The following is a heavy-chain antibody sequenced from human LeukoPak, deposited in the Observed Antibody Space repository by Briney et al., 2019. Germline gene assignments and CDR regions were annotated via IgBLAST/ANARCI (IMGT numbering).Heavy chain of an antibody. D-gene: IGHD6-6*01. V-gene: IGHV4-59*01. CDR1: GGSTSSYY. CDR3: ARDPYSSSSGDAFDI. CDR2: IYYSGST. J-gene: IGHJ3*02. Sequence: SETLSLTCTVSGGSTSSYYWSWIRQPPGKGLEWIGYIYYSGSTNYNPSLKSRVTISLDTSKNQFSLKLSSVTAADTAMYYCARDPYSSSSGDAFDIWGQGTMVTVSS.